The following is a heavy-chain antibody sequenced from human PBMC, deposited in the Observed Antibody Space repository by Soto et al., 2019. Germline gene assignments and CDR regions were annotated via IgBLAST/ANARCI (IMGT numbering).Heavy chain of an antibody. CDR2: INHSGST. J-gene: IGHJ5*02. CDR1: GGSFSGYY. CDR3: ATLFPPPPGFDP. V-gene: IGHV4-34*01. D-gene: IGHD2-21*01. Sequence: QVQLQQWGAGLLKPSETLSLTCAVYGGSFSGYYWSWIRQPPGKGLEWIGEINHSGSTNYNPSLKSRVSISVDTSNNQFSLKLSSVTAADTAVYYCATLFPPPPGFDPWGQGTLVTVSS.